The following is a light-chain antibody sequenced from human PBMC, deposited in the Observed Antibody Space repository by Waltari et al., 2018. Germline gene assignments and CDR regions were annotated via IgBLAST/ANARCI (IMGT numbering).Light chain of an antibody. CDR1: QSVSSRY. Sequence: EIVLTQSPGTLSLSPGDSATLPCRASQSVSSRYLAWYRQKPGQAPRLLIYGASSRATGIPDRFSGSGSGTDFTLTMRRLEPEDFAVYYCHLYGTSPRYTFGQGTKLEIK. J-gene: IGKJ2*01. V-gene: IGKV3-20*01. CDR2: GAS. CDR3: HLYGTSPRYT.